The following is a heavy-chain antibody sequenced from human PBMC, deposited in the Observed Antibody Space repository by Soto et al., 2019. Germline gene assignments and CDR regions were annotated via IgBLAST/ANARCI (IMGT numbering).Heavy chain of an antibody. Sequence: EVQLLESGGGLVQPGGSLRLSCAASGFTFSSYGMTWVRQAPGKGLEWVSFSSATGAGTYYADSGKGRFTISRDNSKNTLYLQMTRLRADDTAVYYCAKDRRAGGNYGFYSDFWGQGALVIVSS. D-gene: IGHD1-7*01. CDR2: SSATGAGT. V-gene: IGHV3-23*01. CDR1: GFTFSSYG. J-gene: IGHJ4*02. CDR3: AKDRRAGGNYGFYSDF.